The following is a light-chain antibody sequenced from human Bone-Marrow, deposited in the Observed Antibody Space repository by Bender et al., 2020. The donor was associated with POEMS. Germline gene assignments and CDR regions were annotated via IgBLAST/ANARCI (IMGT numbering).Light chain of an antibody. J-gene: IGLJ3*02. CDR2: QNT. CDR3: FSYADYFGV. CDR1: NLGETY. V-gene: IGLV3-1*01. Sequence: YDLAQPPSVSVSPGQTASIACSGDNLGETYVCWYQQKPGQSPVLIIYQNTKRPSGIPGRFSGSKSGNTAALTISGLQPEDEADYYCFSYADYFGVFGGGTKLTVL.